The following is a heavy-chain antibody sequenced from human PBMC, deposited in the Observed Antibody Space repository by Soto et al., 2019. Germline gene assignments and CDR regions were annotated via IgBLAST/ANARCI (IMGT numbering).Heavy chain of an antibody. V-gene: IGHV3-23*01. CDR3: ATHSWDH. Sequence: EVQVSESGGGLVQPGGSLRLSCAAPGLTFSKADMSWVRQAPGKGLEWVSAITGSGVNTYYADSVKGRFTVSRDNSKNTLFLQMNSLRVEDTAIYYCATHSWDHWGQGTLVTVSS. J-gene: IGHJ4*02. CDR2: ITGSGVNT. CDR1: GLTFSKAD.